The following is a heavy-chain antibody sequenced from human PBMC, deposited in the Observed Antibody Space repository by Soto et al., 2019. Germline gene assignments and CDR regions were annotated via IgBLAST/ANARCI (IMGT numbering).Heavy chain of an antibody. D-gene: IGHD6-19*01. Sequence: ASVKVSCKASGGTFSSYAISWVRQAPGQGLEWMGGIIPIFGTANYAQKFQGRVTITADDSTSTAYMELSSLRSADTAVYYCARSQWLVPGGDWFDPWGQGTLVTVSS. CDR3: ARSQWLVPGGDWFDP. CDR2: IIPIFGTA. CDR1: GGTFSSYA. J-gene: IGHJ5*02. V-gene: IGHV1-69*13.